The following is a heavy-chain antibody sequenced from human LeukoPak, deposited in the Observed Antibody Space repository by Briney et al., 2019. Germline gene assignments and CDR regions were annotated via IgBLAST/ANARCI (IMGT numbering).Heavy chain of an antibody. CDR3: AKYAIPGIAAAGPFDP. D-gene: IGHD6-13*01. Sequence: GVSLRLSCAASGFTFSGYAMSWVRQAPGKGLEWVSAISGSGGSTYYADSVKGRFTISRDNSKNTLYLQMNSLRAEDTAVYYCAKYAIPGIAAAGPFDPWGQGTLVTVSS. CDR2: ISGSGGST. V-gene: IGHV3-23*01. J-gene: IGHJ5*02. CDR1: GFTFSGYA.